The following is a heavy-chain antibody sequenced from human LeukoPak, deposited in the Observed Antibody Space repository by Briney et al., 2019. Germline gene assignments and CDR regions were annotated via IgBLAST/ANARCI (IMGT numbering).Heavy chain of an antibody. V-gene: IGHV1-18*01. CDR3: ARRTYSRSSSIFDN. CDR1: GGTFSSYG. J-gene: IGHJ4*02. CDR2: MSAYNGNA. D-gene: IGHD6-6*01. Sequence: ASVEVSCKASGGTFSSYGISWVRQAPGQGVEWMGWMSAYNGNANYAQKLQGRVTVTTDTSTSTAYMELRSLRSDDTAVYYCARRTYSRSSSIFDNWGQGTLVTVSS.